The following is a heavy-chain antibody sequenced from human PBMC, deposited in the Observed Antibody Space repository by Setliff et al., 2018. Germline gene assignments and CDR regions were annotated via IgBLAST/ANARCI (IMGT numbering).Heavy chain of an antibody. Sequence: GASVKVSCTASGFSFSNCWVSWVRRAPGKGLEWLASINPHGTEKYYADSVKGRFTISRDNAKNSLSLQMNNLRTEDTAVYYCFGAGTCSYWGQGTLVTVSS. CDR3: FGAGTCSY. V-gene: IGHV3-7*01. J-gene: IGHJ4*02. CDR2: INPHGTEK. D-gene: IGHD3-10*01. CDR1: GFSFSNCW.